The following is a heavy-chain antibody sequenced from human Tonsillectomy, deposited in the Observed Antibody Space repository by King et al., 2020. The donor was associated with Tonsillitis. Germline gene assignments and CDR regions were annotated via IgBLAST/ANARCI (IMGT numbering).Heavy chain of an antibody. J-gene: IGHJ5*02. CDR2: IYYSGST. Sequence: VQLQESGPGLVKPSETLSLTCTVSGGSIISYDWSWIRQPPGKGLEWIGCIYYSGSTNYNPSLKSRVSISVDTSKNQFSLKLKSVTAADTAVYYCARWAWGSGSPTGWFDPWGQGTPVTVSS. CDR3: ARWAWGSGSPTGWFDP. CDR1: GGSIISYD. V-gene: IGHV4-59*01. D-gene: IGHD3-10*01.